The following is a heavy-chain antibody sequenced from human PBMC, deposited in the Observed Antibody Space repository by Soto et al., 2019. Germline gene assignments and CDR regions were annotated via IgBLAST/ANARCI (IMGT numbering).Heavy chain of an antibody. CDR3: ARAISGYVT. CDR2: INAGNGNT. J-gene: IGHJ5*02. D-gene: IGHD5-12*01. CDR1: GITFSTYA. V-gene: IGHV1-3*01. Sequence: QVQLVQSGAEVKKPGASVQVSCKASGITFSTYAIHWVRQAPGQRLEWMGWINAGNGNTRYSQKFQGRVTLTRDTSASTAYMDLSSLRSEDTAIYYCARAISGYVTWGQGTLVTVSS.